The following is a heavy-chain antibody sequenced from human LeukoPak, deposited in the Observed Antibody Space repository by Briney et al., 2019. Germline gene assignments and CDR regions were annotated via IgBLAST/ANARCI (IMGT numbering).Heavy chain of an antibody. V-gene: IGHV3-33*01. D-gene: IGHD5-18*01. CDR1: GFTFSSYG. Sequence: GGSLRLSCAASGFTFSSYGMHWVRQAPGKGLEWVAVIWYDGSNKYYADSVKGRFTISRDNSKNTLYLQMNSLRAEDTAAYYCARGYSYGYVADYWGLGTLVTVSS. J-gene: IGHJ4*02. CDR3: ARGYSYGYVADY. CDR2: IWYDGSNK.